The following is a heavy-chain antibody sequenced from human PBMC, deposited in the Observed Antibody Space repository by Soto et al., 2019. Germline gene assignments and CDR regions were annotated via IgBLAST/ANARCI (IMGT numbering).Heavy chain of an antibody. V-gene: IGHV1-69*13. D-gene: IGHD2-15*01. Sequence: SVKVSCKASGGTFSSYAISWVRQAPGQGLEWMGGIIPIFGTANYAQKFQGRVTITADESTSTAYMELSSLRSEDTAVYYCARLVVVVAARVIGWNYYYIDVWGKGTTVTVSS. CDR1: GGTFSSYA. CDR2: IIPIFGTA. CDR3: ARLVVVVAARVIGWNYYYIDV. J-gene: IGHJ6*03.